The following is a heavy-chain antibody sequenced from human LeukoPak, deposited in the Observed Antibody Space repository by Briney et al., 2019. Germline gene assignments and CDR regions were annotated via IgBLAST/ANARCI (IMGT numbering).Heavy chain of an antibody. Sequence: SETLSLTCTVSGGSISSSSYYWGWIRQPPGKGLEWIGSISYSGSTYYNPSLKSRVTISVDTSKNQFSLKLTSVTAADTAVYYCARAPGYCSGGSCYAYYMDVWGKGTTVTVSS. V-gene: IGHV4-39*07. CDR3: ARAPGYCSGGSCYAYYMDV. D-gene: IGHD2-15*01. J-gene: IGHJ6*03. CDR1: GGSISSSSYY. CDR2: ISYSGST.